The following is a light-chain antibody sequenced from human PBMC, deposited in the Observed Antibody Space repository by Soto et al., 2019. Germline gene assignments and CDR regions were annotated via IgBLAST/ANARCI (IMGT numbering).Light chain of an antibody. CDR1: SSDVGGYNY. J-gene: IGLJ3*02. Sequence: QSALTQPRSVSGSRGQSVTISCTGTSSDVGGYNYVSWYQQHPGKAPKLMIYDVSKRPSGVPDRFSGSKSGNTASLTISGLQAEDEADYYCCSYAGSNTSVFGGGTKVTVL. CDR2: DVS. V-gene: IGLV2-11*01. CDR3: CSYAGSNTSV.